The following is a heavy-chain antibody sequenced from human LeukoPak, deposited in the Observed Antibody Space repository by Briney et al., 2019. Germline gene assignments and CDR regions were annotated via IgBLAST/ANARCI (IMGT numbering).Heavy chain of an antibody. D-gene: IGHD2-15*01. Sequence: KPGESLQISCKGSGYSFTSYWIGWVRQLPGKGLEWMWTIYPGDSDTRYSPSFQGQVTISADKSISTAYLQWSSLKASDTAMYYCARHKRSPLYFDYWGQGTLVTVSS. CDR2: IYPGDSDT. J-gene: IGHJ4*02. CDR3: ARHKRSPLYFDY. CDR1: GYSFTSYW. V-gene: IGHV5-51*01.